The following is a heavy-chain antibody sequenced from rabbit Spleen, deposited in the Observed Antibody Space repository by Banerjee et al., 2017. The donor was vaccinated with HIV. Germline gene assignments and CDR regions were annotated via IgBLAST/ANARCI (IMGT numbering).Heavy chain of an antibody. CDR2: IDPVFGST. CDR3: VRDQAGYAGYGPWYFNL. CDR1: GFDFSGYY. V-gene: IGHV1S7*01. D-gene: IGHD7-1*01. J-gene: IGHJ4*01. Sequence: QLKESGGGLVQPGGSLKLSCKASGFDFSGYYLSWVRQAPGKGLEWIGYIDPVFGSTYYASWVNGRFTISSDNAQNTLYLQLNSLIVADTATYFCVRDQAGYAGYGPWYFNLWGPGHPRHRL.